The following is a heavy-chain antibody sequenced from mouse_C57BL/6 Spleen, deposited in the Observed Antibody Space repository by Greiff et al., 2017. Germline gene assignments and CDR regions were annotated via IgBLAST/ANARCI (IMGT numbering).Heavy chain of an antibody. CDR2: IRNKANGYTT. CDR1: GFTFTDYY. V-gene: IGHV7-3*01. CDR3: ARYPLSYSNYEGGLDY. J-gene: IGHJ2*01. Sequence: VTLMESGGGLVQPGGSLSLSCAASGFTFTDYYMSWVRQPPGKALGWLGFIRNKANGYTTEYSASVKGRFTISRDNSQSILYLQMKALRAEDSATYYCARYPLSYSNYEGGLDYWGQGTTLTVSS. D-gene: IGHD2-5*01.